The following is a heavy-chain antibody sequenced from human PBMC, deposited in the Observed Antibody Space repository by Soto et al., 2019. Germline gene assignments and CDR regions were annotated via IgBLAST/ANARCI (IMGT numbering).Heavy chain of an antibody. Sequence: ASVKVSCKPSGYTFTRYYMHWVRQAPGQGLEWMGWINPNSGGTNYAQKFQGWVTMTRDTSISTAYMELNSLRAEDTAVYYCAKDRYPGTTNNWFDPWGQGTLVTVAS. CDR2: INPNSGGT. CDR3: AKDRYPGTTNNWFDP. CDR1: GYTFTRYY. V-gene: IGHV1-2*04. D-gene: IGHD1-7*01. J-gene: IGHJ5*02.